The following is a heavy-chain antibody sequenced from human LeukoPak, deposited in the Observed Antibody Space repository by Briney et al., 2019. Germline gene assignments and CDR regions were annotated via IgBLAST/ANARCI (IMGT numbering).Heavy chain of an antibody. Sequence: SETLSLTCTVSGGSISSGDYYWSWIRQPPGKGLEWIGYISSSGSTSYNPSLTSRVTISIDTSKNHFSLKLSSVTAADTAVYYCARLIAVAGTFYYFDYWGQGTLVTVSS. J-gene: IGHJ4*02. CDR2: ISSSGST. V-gene: IGHV4-61*08. CDR1: GGSISSGDYY. D-gene: IGHD6-19*01. CDR3: ARLIAVAGTFYYFDY.